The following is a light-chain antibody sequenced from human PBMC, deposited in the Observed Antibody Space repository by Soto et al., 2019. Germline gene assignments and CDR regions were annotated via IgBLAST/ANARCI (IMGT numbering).Light chain of an antibody. Sequence: EILLTQSPGTLSLSPGERATLSCRASQSVSSSYLAWYQQKPGRAPRLLIYVASSRATGIPDRFSGSGSGTDFTLTISRLEPEDFAVYYCQQYGSSGTFGQGTKVDIK. CDR1: QSVSSSY. V-gene: IGKV3-20*01. J-gene: IGKJ1*01. CDR2: VAS. CDR3: QQYGSSGT.